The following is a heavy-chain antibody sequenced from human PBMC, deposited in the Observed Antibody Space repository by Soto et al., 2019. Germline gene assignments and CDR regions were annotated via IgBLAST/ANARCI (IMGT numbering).Heavy chain of an antibody. CDR1: GYTFTGYY. V-gene: IGHV1-2*02. CDR3: ARERYQVISDGMDV. D-gene: IGHD2-2*01. CDR2: INPETGGT. J-gene: IGHJ6*02. Sequence: PLEVSCKASGYTFTGYYVHWVREAPGQGLEWMGWINPETGGTSYAQKFQGRVTLSRDTSINTAYLELSRLRFDDAAVYFCARERYQVISDGMDVWGQGTTVTVSS.